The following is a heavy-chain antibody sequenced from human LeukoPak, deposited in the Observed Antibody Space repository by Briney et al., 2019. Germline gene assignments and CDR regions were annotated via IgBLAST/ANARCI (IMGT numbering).Heavy chain of an antibody. CDR3: ARGPRMVAMNGYAFDI. CDR1: GGSISSYY. J-gene: IGHJ3*02. Sequence: SETLSLTCTVSGGSISSYYWSWIRQPPGKGLEWIGYIYYTGNTNYNPSLKSRVTISVDTSKNHFSLRLSSVTAADTAVYYCARGPRMVAMNGYAFDIWGPGTTVIVSS. D-gene: IGHD2-2*01. CDR2: IYYTGNT. V-gene: IGHV4-59*01.